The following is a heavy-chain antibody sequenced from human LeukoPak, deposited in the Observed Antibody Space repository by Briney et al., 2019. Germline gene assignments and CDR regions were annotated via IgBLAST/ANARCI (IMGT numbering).Heavy chain of an antibody. Sequence: PVGSLRLSRAASGFTFSTYVMSWVRKAPGKGLEWVSSISGGGSNIYYADSVKGRFTISRNNSENTLYLQMNVLRGDDTAIYYCAKEAFGDKGFDHWGQGTLAAVSS. V-gene: IGHV3-23*01. D-gene: IGHD3-10*01. J-gene: IGHJ4*02. CDR2: ISGGGSNI. CDR3: AKEAFGDKGFDH. CDR1: GFTFSTYV.